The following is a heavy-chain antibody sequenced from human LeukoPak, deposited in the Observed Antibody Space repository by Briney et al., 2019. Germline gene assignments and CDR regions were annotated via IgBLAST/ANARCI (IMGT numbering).Heavy chain of an antibody. Sequence: SETLSLTCAVYGGSFSGYYWSWIRQPPGKGLEWIGEINHSGSTNYNPSLKSRVTISVDTSKNQFSLKLSSVTAADTAVYYCARGASGYSYAFGYWGQGTLVTVSS. CDR2: INHSGST. J-gene: IGHJ4*02. CDR3: ARGASGYSYAFGY. V-gene: IGHV4-34*01. CDR1: GGSFSGYY. D-gene: IGHD5-18*01.